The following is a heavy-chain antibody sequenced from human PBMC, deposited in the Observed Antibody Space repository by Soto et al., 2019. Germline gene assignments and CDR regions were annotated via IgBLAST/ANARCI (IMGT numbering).Heavy chain of an antibody. J-gene: IGHJ6*02. CDR1: GYTFTGYY. V-gene: IGHV1-46*01. CDR3: ARDQAPYDFWSGYYTPLDV. CDR2: INPSGGST. D-gene: IGHD3-3*01. Sequence: GASVKVSCKASGYTFTGYYMHWVRQAPGQGLEWMGIINPSGGSTSYAQKFQGRVTMTRDTSTSTVYMELSSLRSEDTAVYYCARDQAPYDFWSGYYTPLDVWGQGTAVTVSS.